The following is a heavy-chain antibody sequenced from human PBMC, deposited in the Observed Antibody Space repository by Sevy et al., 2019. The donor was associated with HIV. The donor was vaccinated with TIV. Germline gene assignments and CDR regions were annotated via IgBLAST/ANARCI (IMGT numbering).Heavy chain of an antibody. J-gene: IGHJ4*02. D-gene: IGHD6-13*01. CDR3: ACGAGSSSFDY. V-gene: IGHV3-53*05. Sequence: GGSLRLSCAATGFTVTSNYMNWVRQGPWKGLEWVSGFYNDDSTQYEDSVKGRFTNSRDKSNNTLYLQMDSLRAEDTAVYYCACGAGSSSFDYWGQGTLVTVSS. CDR1: GFTVTSNY. CDR2: FYNDDST.